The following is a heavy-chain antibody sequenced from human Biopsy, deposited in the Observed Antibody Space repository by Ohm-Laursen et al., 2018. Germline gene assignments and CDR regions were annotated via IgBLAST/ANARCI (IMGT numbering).Heavy chain of an antibody. V-gene: IGHV3-23*01. J-gene: IGHJ3*02. D-gene: IGHD1-1*01. CDR1: GFTFSSYA. CDR3: AKGRVVNSGSLDI. Sequence: SLRLSCAASGFTFSSYAMNWVRQAPGMGLEWVSAITVSADTTYYADSVRGRFTVSRDNSQNTLYLQMNGMRAEDTAIYYCAKGRVVNSGSLDIWGHGTMVTVSS. CDR2: ITVSADTT.